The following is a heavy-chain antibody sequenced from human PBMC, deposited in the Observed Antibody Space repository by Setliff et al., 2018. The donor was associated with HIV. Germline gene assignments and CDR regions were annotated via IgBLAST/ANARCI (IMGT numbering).Heavy chain of an antibody. D-gene: IGHD2-15*01. CDR2: SNPDSGGT. J-gene: IGHJ6*02. CDR1: RYSFTAYY. Sequence: ASVKVSCKTSRYSFTAYYIHWVRQAPGQGLEWMGGSNPDSGGTKYAQKFQGRVTMSRDTSISTAYMELSRLRSDDTALYYCARGYCSGGSCYGTYYYYGMDVWGQGTTVTVSS. V-gene: IGHV1-2*02. CDR3: ARGYCSGGSCYGTYYYYGMDV.